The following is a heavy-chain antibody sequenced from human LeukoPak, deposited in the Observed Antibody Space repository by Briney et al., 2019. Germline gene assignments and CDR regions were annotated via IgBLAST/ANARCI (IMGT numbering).Heavy chain of an antibody. CDR1: GYTFTGYY. CDR2: INPNSGDT. CDR3: ARGSITMVRGFVDY. D-gene: IGHD3-10*01. J-gene: IGHJ4*02. V-gene: IGHV1-2*02. Sequence: GASVKVSCKASGYTFTGYYMHWVRQAPGQGLEWMGWINPNSGDTNYAQKFQGRVTMTRDTSISTAYMEPRRLRSDDTAVYYCARGSITMVRGFVDYWGPGTLVTVSS.